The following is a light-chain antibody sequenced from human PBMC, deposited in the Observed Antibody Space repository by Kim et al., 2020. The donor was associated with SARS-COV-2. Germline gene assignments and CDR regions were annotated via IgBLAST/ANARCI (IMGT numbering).Light chain of an antibody. J-gene: IGKJ2*01. CDR1: QTVSSNY. V-gene: IGKV3-20*01. CDR2: SAT. Sequence: EIVLTQSPGTLSLSPGEGVTLFCRASQTVSSNYVAWYQQKPGQAPRLLIYSATNRATGIPVKFSGSGSGTDFSLTISRLEPEDFAVYYCHQYGSSPGTFGQGTKLEI. CDR3: HQYGSSPGT.